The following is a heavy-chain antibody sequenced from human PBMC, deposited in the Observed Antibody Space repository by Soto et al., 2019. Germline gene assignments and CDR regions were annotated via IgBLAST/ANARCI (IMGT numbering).Heavy chain of an antibody. D-gene: IGHD2-15*01. CDR2: IYYSGST. CDR3: ARHTPAISISDH. CDR1: GGSISSSSYY. J-gene: IGHJ4*02. Sequence: PSETLSLTCTVSGGSISSSSYYWGWKSQPPGKGLEWIGSIYYSGSTYYNPSLKSRVTISVDTSKNQFSLKLSSVTAADTAVYYCARHTPAISISDHWGQGTLVTVSS. V-gene: IGHV4-39*01.